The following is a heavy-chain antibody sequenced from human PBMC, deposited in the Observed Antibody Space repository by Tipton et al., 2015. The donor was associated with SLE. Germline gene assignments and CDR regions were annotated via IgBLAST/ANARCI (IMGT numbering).Heavy chain of an antibody. Sequence: TLSLTCTVSGDSINSDGYFWTWSRQPPGKGLEWIGYIYYSGSTYYNPSLQSRLTMSVDTSKNQISLKLSSVSAADTAVYYCVRGPKDVWGQGTTVPVSS. J-gene: IGHJ6*02. V-gene: IGHV4-31*03. CDR1: GDSINSDGYF. CDR3: VRGPKDV. CDR2: IYYSGST.